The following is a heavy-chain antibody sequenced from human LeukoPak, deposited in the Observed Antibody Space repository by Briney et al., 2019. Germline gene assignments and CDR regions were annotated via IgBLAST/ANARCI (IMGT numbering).Heavy chain of an antibody. CDR1: GGFISSYY. V-gene: IGHV4-59*01. J-gene: IGHJ6*03. Sequence: SETLSLTCTVSGGFISSYYWSWIRQPPGKGLEWIGFTHYSGSTNYNPSLKSRVSISVDTSKNQFSLKMSSVTAADTAVYSCARGRATAADPNYYYYYYMDVWGKGTTVTVSS. CDR2: THYSGST. CDR3: ARGRATAADPNYYYYYYMDV. D-gene: IGHD2-2*01.